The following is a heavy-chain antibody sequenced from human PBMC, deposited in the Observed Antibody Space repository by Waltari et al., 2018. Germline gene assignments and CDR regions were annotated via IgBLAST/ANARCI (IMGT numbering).Heavy chain of an antibody. V-gene: IGHV4-39*01. CDR1: NGSIASSGYY. Sequence: QVQLQESGPGLVKPSETLSLTCIVSNGSIASSGYYWGWIRQPPGKGLEWIGNIYYTGSTYYTPSLKSRVAMSVDTSKNHFSLTLSFVTAADTAVYYCARRKATQRDSFDYWGQGIPVTVSS. CDR2: IYYTGST. J-gene: IGHJ4*02. D-gene: IGHD1-1*01. CDR3: ARRKATQRDSFDY.